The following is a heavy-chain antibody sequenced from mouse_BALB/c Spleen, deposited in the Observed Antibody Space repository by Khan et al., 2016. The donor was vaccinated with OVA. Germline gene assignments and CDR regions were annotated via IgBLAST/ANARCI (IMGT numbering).Heavy chain of an antibody. CDR3: ARDGCYFDY. Sequence: VQLKESGPDLVKPSQSLSLTCTVTGYSITSGYSWHWIRQFPGNKLEWMGYIHYSGSTNYNPSLKSRISITRDTSKNPFFLQLNSEATKYAATDYYARDGCYFDYWGQGTTLTVSA. J-gene: IGHJ2*01. CDR1: GYSITSGYS. V-gene: IGHV3-1*02. D-gene: IGHD2-3*01. CDR2: IHYSGST.